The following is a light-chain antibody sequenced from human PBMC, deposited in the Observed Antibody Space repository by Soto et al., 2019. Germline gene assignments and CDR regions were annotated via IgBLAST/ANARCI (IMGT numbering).Light chain of an antibody. Sequence: EIVLTQYPGTLSLSPGERATLSCRASQSVSSSYLAWYQQKPGQAPRLLIYGASSRATGIPARFSGSGSGTDFTLTISSLEPEDFAVYYCHHRGNGITFGQGARLEIK. CDR2: GAS. CDR3: HHRGNGIT. J-gene: IGKJ5*01. CDR1: QSVSSSY. V-gene: IGKV3D-20*02.